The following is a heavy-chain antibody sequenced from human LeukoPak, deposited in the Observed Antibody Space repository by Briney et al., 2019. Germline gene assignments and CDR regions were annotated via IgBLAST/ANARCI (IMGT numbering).Heavy chain of an antibody. CDR1: GGSISSYY. J-gene: IGHJ5*02. CDR2: IYYSGST. D-gene: IGHD3-22*01. Sequence: SETLSLTCAVSGGSISSYYWSWIRQPPGKGLEWIGYIYYSGSTNYKPSLKSRVTISVDTSKNQFSLKLSSVTAADTAVYYCARGDYYDSSGYYLNNWFDPWGQGTLVTVSS. V-gene: IGHV4-59*01. CDR3: ARGDYYDSSGYYLNNWFDP.